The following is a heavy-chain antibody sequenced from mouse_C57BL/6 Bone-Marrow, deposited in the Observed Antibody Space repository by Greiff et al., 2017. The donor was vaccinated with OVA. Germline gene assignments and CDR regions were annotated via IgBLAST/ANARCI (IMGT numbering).Heavy chain of an antibody. V-gene: IGHV1-81*01. CDR1: GYTFTSYG. CDR3: ARQGHYYGSSWYFDV. Sequence: VQLQQSGAELARPGASVKLSCKASGYTFTSYGISWVKQRTGQGLEWIGEIYPRSGNTYYNEKFKGKATLTADKSSSTAYMELRSLTSEDSAVYFCARQGHYYGSSWYFDVWGTGTTVTVSS. D-gene: IGHD1-1*01. CDR2: IYPRSGNT. J-gene: IGHJ1*03.